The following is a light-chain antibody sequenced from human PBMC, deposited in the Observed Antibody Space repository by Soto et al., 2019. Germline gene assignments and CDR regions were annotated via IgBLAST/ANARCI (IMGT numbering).Light chain of an antibody. CDR1: QGIRNA. J-gene: IGKJ2*01. CDR3: LQHLISPYT. Sequence: DIQMTQSPSSLSSSVGDRVTITCRASQGIRNALGWYQQKPGKPPKRLIDSASSLQSGVPSRFSGSGSGTDFTLTISSLQPEDFATYYCLQHLISPYTFGEWTKLEIK. CDR2: SAS. V-gene: IGKV1-17*01.